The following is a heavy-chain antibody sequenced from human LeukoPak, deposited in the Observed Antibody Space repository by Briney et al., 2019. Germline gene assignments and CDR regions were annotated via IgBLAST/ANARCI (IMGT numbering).Heavy chain of an antibody. V-gene: IGHV3-9*01. CDR2: ISWNSGSI. J-gene: IGHJ4*02. D-gene: IGHD3-9*01. CDR3: AKDNDDILTGPFDY. CDR1: GFTFDDYA. Sequence: GGSLRLSCAASGFTFDDYAMHWVRQAPGKGLEWVSGISWNSGSIGYADSVKGRFTISRDNAKNSLHLQMNSLRAEDTALYYCAKDNDDILTGPFDYWGQGTLVTVSS.